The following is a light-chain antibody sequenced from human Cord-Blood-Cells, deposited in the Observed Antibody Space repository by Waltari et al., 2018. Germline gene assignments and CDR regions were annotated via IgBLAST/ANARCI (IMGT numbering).Light chain of an antibody. V-gene: IGKV5-2*01. CDR3: LQHDNFPYT. CDR2: EDT. Sequence: ETTLTQSPAFMSATPGDKCNISCKASQDIDDDMNGYQQKPGEAAIFIIKEDTTLVPGISPRFSGSGNETDGSLTINYIESEDAPNYSCLQHDNFPYTFGHGTKLEIK. J-gene: IGKJ2*01. CDR1: QDIDDD.